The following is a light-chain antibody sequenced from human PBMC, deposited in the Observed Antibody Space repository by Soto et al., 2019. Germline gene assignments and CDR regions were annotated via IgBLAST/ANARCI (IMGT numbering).Light chain of an antibody. J-gene: IGLJ3*02. CDR3: ASWDESLIAVV. CDR1: SSNIGDNF. V-gene: IGLV1-47*01. Sequence: QSVLPQPPSASGTPGQRVTIPCSGSSSNIGDNFVYWYQQLPGTAPKVLIYRDNQRPSGVPDRFSVSKSGTSASLVISGIRSEDEANYYCASWDESLIAVVFGGGTKLTVL. CDR2: RDN.